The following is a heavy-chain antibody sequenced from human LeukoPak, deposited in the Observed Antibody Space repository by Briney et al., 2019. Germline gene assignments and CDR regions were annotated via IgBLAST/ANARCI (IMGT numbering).Heavy chain of an antibody. CDR2: IYTSGST. J-gene: IGHJ6*03. CDR1: GGSISSYY. CDR3: ARDSLDYGDGYYYYMDV. V-gene: IGHV4-4*07. Sequence: NPSETLSLTCTVSGGSISSYYWSWIRQPAGKGLEWIRRIYTSGSTNYNPSLKSRVTMSVDTSKNQFSLKLSSVTAADTAVYYCARDSLDYGDGYYYYMDVWGKGTTVTVSS. D-gene: IGHD4-17*01.